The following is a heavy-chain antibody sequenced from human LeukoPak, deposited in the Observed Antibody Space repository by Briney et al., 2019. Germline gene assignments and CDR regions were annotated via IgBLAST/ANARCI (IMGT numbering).Heavy chain of an antibody. CDR1: GFTFSGSA. J-gene: IGHJ3*02. Sequence: GGSLRLSCAASGFTFSGSAMHWVRQASGKGLECVGRIRSKANSYATAYAASVKGRFTISRDDSKNTAYLQMNSLKTEDTAVYYCTTRRPDAFDIWGQGTMVTVSS. CDR3: TTRRPDAFDI. V-gene: IGHV3-73*01. CDR2: IRSKANSYAT.